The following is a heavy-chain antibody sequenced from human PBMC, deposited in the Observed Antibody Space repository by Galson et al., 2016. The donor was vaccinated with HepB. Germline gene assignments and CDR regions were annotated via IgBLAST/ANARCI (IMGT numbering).Heavy chain of an antibody. Sequence: CAVSGGSISNSTWWSWVRQPPGKGLEWIGEIYHSGSTNYNPSLKSRVTMSVDKSNNQFSLNLRSVTAADTAVYYCARGLVGGTGGRHWGQGTLVTVSS. CDR3: ARGLVGGTGGRH. D-gene: IGHD1-26*01. J-gene: IGHJ4*02. CDR1: GGSISNSTW. V-gene: IGHV4-4*02. CDR2: IYHSGST.